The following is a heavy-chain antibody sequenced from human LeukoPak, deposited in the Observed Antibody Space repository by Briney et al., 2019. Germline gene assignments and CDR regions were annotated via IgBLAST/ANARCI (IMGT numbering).Heavy chain of an antibody. CDR3: AKDDVAAFATGYMDV. CDR2: IQYDGSNE. D-gene: IGHD6-6*01. V-gene: IGHV3-30*02. CDR1: RFTFSSYG. J-gene: IGHJ6*03. Sequence: QPGGSLRLSCAASRFTFSSYGMHWVRQAPGKGLEWVAYIQYDGSNEQYADSVKGRFTISRDRSKNTVYLQMNGLRADDTAVYYCAKDDVAAFATGYMDVWGKGTTVTVSS.